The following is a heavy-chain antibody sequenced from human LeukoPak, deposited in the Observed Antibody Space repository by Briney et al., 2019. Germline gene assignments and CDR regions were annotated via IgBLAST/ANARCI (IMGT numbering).Heavy chain of an antibody. Sequence: SETLSLTCTVSGGSISSRGDYWSWIRQPPGKGLEWIGYMYHSGTTYYNPSLKSRITMSADTSKNQLSRKLSSVTAADTAVYYCARVMAVSWLDPWGQGTLVTVSS. CDR3: ARVMAVSWLDP. CDR1: GGSISSRGDY. CDR2: MYHSGTT. V-gene: IGHV4-30-4*01. J-gene: IGHJ5*02. D-gene: IGHD5-24*01.